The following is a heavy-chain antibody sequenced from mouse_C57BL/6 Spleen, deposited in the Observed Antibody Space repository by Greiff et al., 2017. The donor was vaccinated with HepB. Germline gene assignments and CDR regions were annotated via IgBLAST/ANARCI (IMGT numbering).Heavy chain of an antibody. D-gene: IGHD2-4*01. V-gene: IGHV1-64*01. J-gene: IGHJ4*01. CDR3: ARGAPYYDSYYYAMDY. Sequence: QVQLQQSGAELVKPGASVKLSCKASGYTFTSYWMHWVKQRPGQGLEWIGMIHPNSGSTNYNEKFKSKATLTVDKSSSTAYMQLSSLTSEDSAVYYCARGAPYYDSYYYAMDYWGQGTSVTVSS. CDR2: IHPNSGST. CDR1: GYTFTSYW.